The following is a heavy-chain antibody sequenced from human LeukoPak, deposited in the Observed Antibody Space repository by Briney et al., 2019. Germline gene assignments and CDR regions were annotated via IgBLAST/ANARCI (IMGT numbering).Heavy chain of an antibody. J-gene: IGHJ6*02. CDR2: IKQDGSEK. D-gene: IGHD2-2*01. CDR3: ASDDIVVVPAAIETGCYYYGIYV. Sequence: GGSLRLSCAAPGFTLSRTWMRWVRPAPGKGLEWVANIKQDGSEKYYVATVKGRFTISRDNAKNSQSLQMNSLRDEDTAVYYCASDDIVVVPAAIETGCYYYGIYVWGQGTTGTVSS. V-gene: IGHV3-7*01. CDR1: GFTLSRTW.